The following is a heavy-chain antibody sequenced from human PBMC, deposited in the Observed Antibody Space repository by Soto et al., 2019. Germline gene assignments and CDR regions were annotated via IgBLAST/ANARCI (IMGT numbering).Heavy chain of an antibody. CDR2: IIPILGIA. D-gene: IGHD2-21*02. CDR1: GGTFSSYT. CDR3: ATVLTSYYYYMDV. Sequence: QVQLVQSGAEVKKPGSSVKVSCKASGGTFSSYTISWVRQAPGQGLEWMGRIIPILGIANYAQKFQGRATITADKSTSTAYMELSSLRSEDTAVYYCATVLTSYYYYMDVWGKGTTVTVSS. V-gene: IGHV1-69*02. J-gene: IGHJ6*03.